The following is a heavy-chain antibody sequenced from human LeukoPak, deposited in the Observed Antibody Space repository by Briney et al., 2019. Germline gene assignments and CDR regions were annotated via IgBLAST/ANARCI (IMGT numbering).Heavy chain of an antibody. CDR1: GGSLNSYY. Sequence: SETLSLTCTVSGGSLNSYYWGWVRQPAGKGLEWIGRIYTNTGTTNYSPSLKGRLTMSVDTSKNQFSLNLRSVTAADTAVYYCGRQGYTASYFLDYWSQGTLVTVSS. D-gene: IGHD1-26*01. CDR3: GRQGYTASYFLDY. CDR2: IYTNTGTT. J-gene: IGHJ4*02. V-gene: IGHV4-4*07.